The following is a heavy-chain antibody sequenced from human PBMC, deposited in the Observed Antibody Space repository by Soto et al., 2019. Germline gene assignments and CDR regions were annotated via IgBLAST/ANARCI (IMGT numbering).Heavy chain of an antibody. CDR1: GGSISTYY. Sequence: QVQLQESGPGLVKPSESLSLTCTVSGGSISTYYWSWLRQTPGKGLEWIGHVYRSGSTNYNPSLKSRITISVDTSNNQFSLKLNSVTAQDAAVYYCARHRYRTQSNGVMTPFEAFDLWGRGTLVNVSS. CDR2: VYRSGST. J-gene: IGHJ3*01. V-gene: IGHV4-59*08. CDR3: ARHRYRTQSNGVMTPFEAFDL. D-gene: IGHD3-3*01.